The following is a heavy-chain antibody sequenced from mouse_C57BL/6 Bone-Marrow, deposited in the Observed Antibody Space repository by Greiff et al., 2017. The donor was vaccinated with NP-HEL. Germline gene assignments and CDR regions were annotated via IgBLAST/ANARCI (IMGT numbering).Heavy chain of an antibody. CDR1: GFTFSDYG. V-gene: IGHV5-17*01. CDR2: ISSGSSTI. J-gene: IGHJ1*03. D-gene: IGHD1-1*01. Sequence: EVQLVESGGGLVKPGGSLKLSCAASGFTFSDYGMHWVRQAPEKGLEWVAYISSGSSTIYYADTVKGRFTIARDNATNTLFLQMTSLRSEDTAMYYCARPRYASSPEYFDVEVTGTTVTVSS. CDR3: ARPRYASSPEYFDV.